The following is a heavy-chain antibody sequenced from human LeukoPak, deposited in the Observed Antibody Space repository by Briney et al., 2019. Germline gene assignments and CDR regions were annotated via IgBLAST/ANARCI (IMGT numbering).Heavy chain of an antibody. J-gene: IGHJ3*02. Sequence: VASVKVSCKASGGTFSSYAISWVRQAPGQGLEWMGRIIPIFGTANYAQKFQGRVTITTDESTSTAYMELSSLRSEDTAVYYCARVYDSSGYFPFDIWGQGTMVTVSS. CDR1: GGTFSSYA. V-gene: IGHV1-69*05. CDR2: IIPIFGTA. CDR3: ARVYDSSGYFPFDI. D-gene: IGHD3-22*01.